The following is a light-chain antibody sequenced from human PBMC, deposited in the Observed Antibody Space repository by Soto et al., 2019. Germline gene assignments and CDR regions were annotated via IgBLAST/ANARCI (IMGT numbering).Light chain of an antibody. CDR3: QQYTRYPYT. CDR2: DAS. CDR1: QSLDKW. V-gene: IGKV1-5*01. Sequence: DIQMTQSPSTLSASVGDRVSISCRASQSLDKWLAWYQQKPGEAPKLLVSDASNLESAVSSRFTGSGSGTEFTLTISSLQPDDFATYYCQQYTRYPYTFGQGTKLEIK. J-gene: IGKJ2*01.